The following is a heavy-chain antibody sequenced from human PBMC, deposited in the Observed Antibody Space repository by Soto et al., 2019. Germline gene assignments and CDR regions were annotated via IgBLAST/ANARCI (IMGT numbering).Heavy chain of an antibody. CDR1: GFTFRDYY. Sequence: QEQLVESGGGLVKPGGSLRLSCAASGFTFRDYYMTWIRQAPGKGLEWVSNMRNDGATMNYAGAVKGRLTISRDNAKNSLYLQMNSLRAEDTAVYYCATENSYRMEVWGQGTTVTVSS. J-gene: IGHJ6*02. CDR2: MRNDGATM. V-gene: IGHV3-11*01. CDR3: ATENSYRMEV.